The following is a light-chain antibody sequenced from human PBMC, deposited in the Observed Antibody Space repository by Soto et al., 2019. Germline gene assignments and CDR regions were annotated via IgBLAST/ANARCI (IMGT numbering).Light chain of an antibody. CDR2: GAS. J-gene: IGKJ5*01. CDR1: QSVRSN. CDR3: QQYNNWPRT. V-gene: IGKV3-15*01. Sequence: EIVMTQSPATLSVSPGERSALSFMASQSVRSNLAWYQQKPGQAPRLLIYGASTRATGIPARFSGSGSRTEFTLTISSLQSEDFAVYSCQQYNNWPRTFGQGTRLEIK.